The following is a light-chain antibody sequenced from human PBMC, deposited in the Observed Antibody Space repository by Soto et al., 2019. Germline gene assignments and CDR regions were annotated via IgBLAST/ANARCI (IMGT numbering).Light chain of an antibody. CDR1: QGVCRY. CDR2: DAS. J-gene: IGKJ2*01. CDR3: QQRSNWYT. V-gene: IGKV3-11*01. Sequence: EIVLTQSPANLFLFSGERATLSFRASQGVCRYLAWYQQKPGQAPRLLIYDASNRATGIPARFSGSGSGTDFTLTISSLEPEDFAVYYCQQRSNWYTFGQGTKLEIK.